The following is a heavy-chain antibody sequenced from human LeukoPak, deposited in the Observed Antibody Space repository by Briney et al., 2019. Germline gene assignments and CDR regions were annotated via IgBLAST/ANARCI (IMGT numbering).Heavy chain of an antibody. CDR2: IYYSGST. J-gene: IGHJ4*02. CDR3: ARLPRDGYNYDPALHFDY. D-gene: IGHD5-24*01. Sequence: SETLSLTCTVSGGSISSSSYYWGWIRQPPGKGLEWIGSIYYSGSTYYNPSLKSRVTISVDTSKNQFSLKLSSVTAADTAVYYCARLPRDGYNYDPALHFDYWGQGTLVTVSS. V-gene: IGHV4-39*01. CDR1: GGSISSSSYY.